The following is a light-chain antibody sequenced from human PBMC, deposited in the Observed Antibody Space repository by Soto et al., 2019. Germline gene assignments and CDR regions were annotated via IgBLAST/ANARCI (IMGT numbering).Light chain of an antibody. CDR1: QSVSSNY. J-gene: IGKJ1*01. Sequence: EIVLTQSPGTLSLSPGERATLSCRASQSVSSNYLAWYQQKSGQAPRLLIYGASSRATGITDRFSGSESVTDFTLTNSSLEPEYFAMYYCQQYGDSPRTLGQGTRVEIK. CDR2: GAS. CDR3: QQYGDSPRT. V-gene: IGKV3-20*01.